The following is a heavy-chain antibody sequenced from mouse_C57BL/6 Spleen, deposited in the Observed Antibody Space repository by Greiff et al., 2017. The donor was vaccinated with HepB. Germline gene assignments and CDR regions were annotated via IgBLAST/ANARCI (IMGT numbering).Heavy chain of an antibody. CDR3: AITTVLATDYYAMDY. Sequence: QVQLQQSGPELVKPGASVKISCKASGYAFSSSWMNWVKQRPGKGLEWIGRIYPGDGDTNYNGKFKGKATLTADKSSSTAYMQLSSLTSEDSAVYFCAITTVLATDYYAMDYWGQGTSVTVSS. CDR1: GYAFSSSW. D-gene: IGHD1-1*01. V-gene: IGHV1-82*01. J-gene: IGHJ4*01. CDR2: IYPGDGDT.